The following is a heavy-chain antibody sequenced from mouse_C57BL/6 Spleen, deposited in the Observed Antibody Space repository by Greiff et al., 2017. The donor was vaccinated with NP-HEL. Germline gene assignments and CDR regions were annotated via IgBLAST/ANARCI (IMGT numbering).Heavy chain of an antibody. J-gene: IGHJ3*01. CDR3: ARAYGSSYRAWFAY. CDR1: GYSFPDYS. CDR2: IYPNYGTT. D-gene: IGHD1-1*01. V-gene: IGHV1-39*01. Sequence: VQLQQSGPELVKPGAFVKIFRKAFGYSFPDYSMNWVKPSTGKSLEWVGVIYPNYGTTSFNQKFKGQATLTVDQSSSTAYMQLNSLTSEDSAVYYGARAYGSSYRAWFAYWGQGTLVTVSA.